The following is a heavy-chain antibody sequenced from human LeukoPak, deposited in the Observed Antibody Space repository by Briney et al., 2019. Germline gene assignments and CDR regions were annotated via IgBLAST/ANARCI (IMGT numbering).Heavy chain of an antibody. CDR2: INHSGST. V-gene: IGHV4-34*01. J-gene: IGHJ1*01. Sequence: SETLSLTCAVYGGSFSGYYWSWIRQPPGKGLEWIGEINHSGSTNYNPSLKSRVTISVDTSKNQFSLKLGSVTAADTAVYYCARASTPRRYCSSTSCYSEYFQHWGQGTLVTVSS. D-gene: IGHD2-2*01. CDR1: GGSFSGYY. CDR3: ARASTPRRYCSSTSCYSEYFQH.